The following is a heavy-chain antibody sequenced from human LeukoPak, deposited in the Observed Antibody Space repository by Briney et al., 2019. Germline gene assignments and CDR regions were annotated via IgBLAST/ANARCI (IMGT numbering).Heavy chain of an antibody. CDR1: GGTFSSYA. Sequence: ASVKVSCKASGGTFSSYAIRWVRQAPGQGLEWMGGIIPIFGTANYAQKFQGRVTITADKSTSTAYMELSSLRSEDTAVYYCARAGYSSSYYFDYWGQGTLVTVSS. CDR2: IIPIFGTA. D-gene: IGHD6-6*01. V-gene: IGHV1-69*06. J-gene: IGHJ4*02. CDR3: ARAGYSSSYYFDY.